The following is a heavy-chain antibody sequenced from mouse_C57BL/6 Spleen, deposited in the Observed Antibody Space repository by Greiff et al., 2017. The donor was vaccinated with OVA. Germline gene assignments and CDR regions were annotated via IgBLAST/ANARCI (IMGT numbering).Heavy chain of an antibody. CDR1: GFTFSSYA. CDR3: TRDRGDGNYAMDY. Sequence: DVMLVESGEGLVKPGGSLKLSCAASGFTFSSYAMSWVRQTPEKRLEWVAYISSGGDYIYYADTVKGRFTISRDNARNTLYLQMSSLKSEDTAMYYCTRDRGDGNYAMDYWGQGTSVTVSS. D-gene: IGHD2-1*01. J-gene: IGHJ4*01. V-gene: IGHV5-9-1*02. CDR2: ISSGGDYI.